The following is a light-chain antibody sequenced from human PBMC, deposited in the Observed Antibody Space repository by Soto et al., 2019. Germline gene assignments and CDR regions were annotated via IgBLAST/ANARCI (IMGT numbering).Light chain of an antibody. Sequence: EIVLTQSPATLSLSPGERATLSCRASQSVVSYLAWYQQKPGQAPRLLIYDTSNRATGIPARFSGSGSGTDFTLTLSSIEPEDFAVYYCQQRYQGPPFTFGQGTRLEIK. J-gene: IGKJ5*01. CDR1: QSVVSY. CDR3: QQRYQGPPFT. CDR2: DTS. V-gene: IGKV3-11*01.